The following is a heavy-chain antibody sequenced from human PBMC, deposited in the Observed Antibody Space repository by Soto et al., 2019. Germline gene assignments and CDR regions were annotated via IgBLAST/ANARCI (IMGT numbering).Heavy chain of an antibody. CDR2: IYYSGST. J-gene: IGHJ4*02. CDR3: ARHCSTTSCYRY. V-gene: IGHV4-59*08. D-gene: IGHD2-2*01. CDR1: GGSISSYY. Sequence: SETLSLTCTASGGSISSYYWSWIRQPPGKGLEWIGYIYYSGSTNYNPSLKSRVTISVDTSKNQFSLKLSSVTAADTAVYYCARHCSTTSCYRYWGQGTLVTVSS.